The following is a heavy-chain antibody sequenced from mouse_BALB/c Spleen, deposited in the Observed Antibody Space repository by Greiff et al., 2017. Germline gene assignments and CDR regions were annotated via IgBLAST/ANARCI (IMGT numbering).Heavy chain of an antibody. V-gene: IGHV1-7*01. CDR3: ADGNSWFAY. Sequence: QVQLKESGAELAKPGASVKMSCKASGYTFTSYWMHWVKQRPGQGLEWIGYINPSTGYTEYNQKFKDKATLTADKSSSTAYMQLSSLTSEDSAVYYCADGNSWFAYWGQGTTLTVSS. D-gene: IGHD2-1*01. J-gene: IGHJ2*01. CDR2: INPSTGYT. CDR1: GYTFTSYW.